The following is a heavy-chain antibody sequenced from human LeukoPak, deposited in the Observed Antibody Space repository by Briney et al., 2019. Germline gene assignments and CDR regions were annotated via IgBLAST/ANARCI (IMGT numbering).Heavy chain of an antibody. J-gene: IGHJ4*02. CDR1: GFTFSSYS. V-gene: IGHV3-21*01. D-gene: IGHD6-19*01. CDR2: ISSSSSYI. Sequence: GGSLRLSCAASGFTFSSYSMNWVRQAPGKGLEWVSSISSSSSYIYYADSVKGRFTISRDNAKNSLYLQMNSLRAEDTAVYYCARAIAVAGTDHWGQGTLVTVSS. CDR3: ARAIAVAGTDH.